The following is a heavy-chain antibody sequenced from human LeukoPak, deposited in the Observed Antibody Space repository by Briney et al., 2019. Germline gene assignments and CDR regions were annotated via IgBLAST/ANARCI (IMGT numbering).Heavy chain of an antibody. CDR2: IYTSGST. Sequence: PSETLSLTCTVSGGSISSGSYYWRWIRQPAGKGLEWIGRIYTSGSTNYNPSLKSRVTISVDTSKNQFSLKLSSVTAADTAVYYCASGYSSSGANWFDPWGQGTLVTVSS. CDR1: GGSISSGSYY. V-gene: IGHV4-61*02. D-gene: IGHD6-6*01. J-gene: IGHJ5*02. CDR3: ASGYSSSGANWFDP.